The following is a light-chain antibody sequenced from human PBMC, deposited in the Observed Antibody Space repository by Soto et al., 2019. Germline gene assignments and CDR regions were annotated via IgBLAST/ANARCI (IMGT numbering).Light chain of an antibody. CDR2: DVS. J-gene: IGLJ2*01. V-gene: IGLV2-14*03. CDR1: SSDIGNYNY. Sequence: QSALPQPASVSGSPGQSITISCTGTSSDIGNYNYVSWYQQHPGKAPKLMIYDVSNRPSGVSDRFSGSKSGHTASLTISGLQAEDEADYYCSSYTTSNTVVFGGGTKLTVL. CDR3: SSYTTSNTVV.